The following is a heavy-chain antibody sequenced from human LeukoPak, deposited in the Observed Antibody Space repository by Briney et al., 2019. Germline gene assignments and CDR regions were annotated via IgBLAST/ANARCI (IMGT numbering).Heavy chain of an antibody. D-gene: IGHD3-3*01. CDR3: ARGLTYYDFWSGPSGDY. CDR1: GGSFSGYY. V-gene: IGHV4-34*01. CDR2: INHSGST. J-gene: IGHJ4*02. Sequence: SETLSLTCAVYGGSFSGYYWSWIRQPPGKGVEWIGEINHSGSTNYNPSLKSRVTISVDTSKNQFSLKLSSVTAADTAVYYCARGLTYYDFWSGPSGDYWGQGTLVTVSS.